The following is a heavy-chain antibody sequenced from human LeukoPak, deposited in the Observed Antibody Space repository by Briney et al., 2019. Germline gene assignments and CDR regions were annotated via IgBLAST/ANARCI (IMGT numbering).Heavy chain of an antibody. CDR3: AREPPVAGWKHAFDI. D-gene: IGHD2-15*01. V-gene: IGHV4-34*01. CDR1: GGSFSGYY. Sequence: PSETLSLTCAVYGGSFSGYYWSWIRQPPGKGLEWIGEINHSGSTNYNPSLKSRVTISVDTSKNQFSLKLSSVTAADTAVYYCAREPPVAGWKHAFDIWGQGTTVTVPS. CDR2: INHSGST. J-gene: IGHJ3*02.